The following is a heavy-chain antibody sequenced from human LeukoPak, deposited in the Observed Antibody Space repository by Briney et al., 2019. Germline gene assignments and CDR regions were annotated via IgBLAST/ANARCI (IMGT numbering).Heavy chain of an antibody. J-gene: IGHJ3*02. CDR1: GFTSSSYG. V-gene: IGHV3-30*19. CDR2: ISYDGSNK. D-gene: IGHD7-27*01. Sequence: GGSLRLSCAASGFTSSSYGMHWVRQAPGKGLEWVAVISYDGSNKYYADSVKGRFTISRDNPNNTLYLQMNSLRAEDTAVYYCARVGGSPDSGDDAFDIWGQGTMVTVSS. CDR3: ARVGGSPDSGDDAFDI.